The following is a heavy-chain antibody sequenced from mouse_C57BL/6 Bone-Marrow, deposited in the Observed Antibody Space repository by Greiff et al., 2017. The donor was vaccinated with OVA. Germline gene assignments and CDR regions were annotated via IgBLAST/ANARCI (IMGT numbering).Heavy chain of an antibody. CDR3: TTYAYYSNRYYAMDY. Sequence: VQLQQSGAELVRPGASVKLSCTASGFNIKDDYMHWVKQRPEQGLEWIGWIDPENGDTEYASKFQGKATITADTSSNTAYLQLSSLTSEDTAVYYGTTYAYYSNRYYAMDYWGQGTSVTVSS. CDR2: IDPENGDT. V-gene: IGHV14-4*01. J-gene: IGHJ4*01. CDR1: GFNIKDDY. D-gene: IGHD2-5*01.